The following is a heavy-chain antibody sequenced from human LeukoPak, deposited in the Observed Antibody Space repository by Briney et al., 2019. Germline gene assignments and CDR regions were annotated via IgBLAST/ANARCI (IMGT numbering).Heavy chain of an antibody. D-gene: IGHD6-13*01. J-gene: IGHJ6*04. CDR3: AKRAAAGSGYYNFFVDV. CDR1: QLTFSTYA. Sequence: GGSLRLSCTASQLTFSTYAMSWVRQAPGKRLEWVSGISISNSRTYYADSVKGRFVISRDNSNNTLYLQMNSLRAEDTAVYYCAKRAAAGSGYYNFFVDVWGNGTSVSVSS. CDR2: ISISNSRT. V-gene: IGHV3-23*01.